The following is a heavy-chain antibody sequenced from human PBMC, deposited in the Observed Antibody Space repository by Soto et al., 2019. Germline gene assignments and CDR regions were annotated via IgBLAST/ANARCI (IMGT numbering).Heavy chain of an antibody. J-gene: IGHJ4*02. V-gene: IGHV5-51*01. CDR3: ARHEGASYDILTGYYPLDY. CDR2: IYPGDSDT. Sequence: PGSSLKLSGTGSGYRFTSYWSGWVRQMPGKGLEWMGIIYPGDSDTRYSPAFQGQVTISADKSISTAYLQWSSLKASDTAMYYCARHEGASYDILTGYYPLDYWGQGTLVTVPS. CDR1: GYRFTSYW. D-gene: IGHD3-9*01.